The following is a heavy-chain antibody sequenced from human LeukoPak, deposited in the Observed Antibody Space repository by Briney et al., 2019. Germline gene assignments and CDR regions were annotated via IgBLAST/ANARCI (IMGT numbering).Heavy chain of an antibody. V-gene: IGHV4-59*08. CDR3: ARHRYIYGGEDY. CDR2: IYYSGST. CDR1: GGSISSYY. Sequence: PSETLSLTCTVSGGSISSYYWSWIRQPPGKGLEWIGYIYYSGSTNYNPSLKSRVTISVDTSKNQFFLKLSSATAADTAVYYCARHRYIYGGEDYWGQGTLVTVSS. D-gene: IGHD3-16*01. J-gene: IGHJ4*02.